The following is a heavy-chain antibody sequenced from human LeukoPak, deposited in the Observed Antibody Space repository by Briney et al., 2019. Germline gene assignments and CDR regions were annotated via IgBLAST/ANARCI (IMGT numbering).Heavy chain of an antibody. CDR1: GYTFTSYA. CDR3: ARANFWSGYLENWFDP. Sequence: GASVKVSCKASGYTFTSYAMHWVRQAPGQRLEWMGWINAGNGNTKYSQKFQGRVTITRDTSASTAYMELSSLRSEDTAVYYCARANFWSGYLENWFDPWGQGTLVTVSS. D-gene: IGHD3-3*01. V-gene: IGHV1-3*01. J-gene: IGHJ5*02. CDR2: INAGNGNT.